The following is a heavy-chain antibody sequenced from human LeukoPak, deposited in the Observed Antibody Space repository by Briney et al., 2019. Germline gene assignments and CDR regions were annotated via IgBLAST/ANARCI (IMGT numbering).Heavy chain of an antibody. Sequence: MASETLSLTCTVSGGSISSGGYYWSWIRQHPGKGLEWIGYIYYSGSTYYNPSLKSRVTISVDTSKNQFSLKLSSVTAADTAVYYCATRFFEGSGSYEYWGQGTLVTVSS. D-gene: IGHD3-10*01. CDR2: IYYSGST. V-gene: IGHV4-31*03. CDR1: GGSISSGGYY. J-gene: IGHJ4*02. CDR3: ATRFFEGSGSYEY.